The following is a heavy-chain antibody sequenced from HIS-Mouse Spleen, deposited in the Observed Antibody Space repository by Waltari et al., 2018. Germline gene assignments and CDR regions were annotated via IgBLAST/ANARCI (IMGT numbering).Heavy chain of an antibody. D-gene: IGHD6-13*01. CDR2: IYYSGST. CDR3: AREIPYSSSWYDWYFDL. Sequence: QLQLQELGPGLVKPSETLSLTCTVSGGSISSTSYSWGWTRQPPGKGLEWIGSIYYSGSTYYNPSLKSRVTISVDTSKNQFSLKLSSVTAADTAVYYCAREIPYSSSWYDWYFDLWGRGTLVTVSS. CDR1: GGSISSTSYS. J-gene: IGHJ2*01. V-gene: IGHV4-39*07.